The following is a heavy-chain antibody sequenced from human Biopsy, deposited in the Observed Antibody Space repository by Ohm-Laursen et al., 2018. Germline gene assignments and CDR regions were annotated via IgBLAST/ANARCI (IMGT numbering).Heavy chain of an antibody. D-gene: IGHD6-6*01. V-gene: IGHV1-8*01. J-gene: IGHJ5*02. CDR3: ARGYSRRVSIFEASIYWFDT. CDR1: GYSFSTYD. Sequence: SVKVSCKASGYSFSTYDVNWVRQARGQGLEWMGWMIPSSGKTVYAQRFQGRVTLTMNTSISTAYMELSGLRSEDTAVYFCARGYSRRVSIFEASIYWFDTWGQGTLVTVSS. CDR2: MIPSSGKT.